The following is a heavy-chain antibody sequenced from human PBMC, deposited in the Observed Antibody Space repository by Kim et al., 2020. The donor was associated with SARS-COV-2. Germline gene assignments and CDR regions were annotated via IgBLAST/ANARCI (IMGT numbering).Heavy chain of an antibody. Sequence: GGSLRLSCTASGFTFGDYAISWVRQAPGKGLEGVGFIRSRADGGTTEDAASVKGRFTSSRDDSKSIAYLQMNSLKTEVTSVYYCTVTTVTAYTEDFGGQGTLGTVSS. V-gene: IGHV3-49*04. CDR2: IRSRADGGTT. CDR1: GFTFGDYA. J-gene: IGHJ4*02. D-gene: IGHD4-17*01. CDR3: TVTTVTAYTEDF.